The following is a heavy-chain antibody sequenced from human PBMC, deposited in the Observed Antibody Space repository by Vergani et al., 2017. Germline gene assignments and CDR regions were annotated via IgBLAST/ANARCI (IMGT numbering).Heavy chain of an antibody. Sequence: QVQLQESGPGLVKPSETLSLTFAVSGSSISSGYYWGWIRQPPGKGLEWIGSIYHSGSTYYNPSLKSRVTISVDTSKNQFSLKLSSVTAADTAVYYCARKSTRGGTFDYWGQGTLVTVSS. CDR2: IYHSGST. J-gene: IGHJ4*02. V-gene: IGHV4-38-2*01. CDR3: ARKSTRGGTFDY. CDR1: GSSISSGYY. D-gene: IGHD1-26*01.